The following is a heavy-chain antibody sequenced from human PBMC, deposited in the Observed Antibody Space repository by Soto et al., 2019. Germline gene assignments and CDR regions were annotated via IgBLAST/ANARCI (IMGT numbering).Heavy chain of an antibody. D-gene: IGHD6-25*01. J-gene: IGHJ4*02. CDR1: GGSVSSTSYY. CDR2: ISTGNT. Sequence: PSETLSLTCTVSGGSVSSTSYYWGWIRQPPGKGLEWIASISTGNTYYNPSLKSRVTISVATSTNQFSLKLSSVTAADTAVYYCASHKRVGYNHFDYWGQGALVTVSS. CDR3: ASHKRVGYNHFDY. V-gene: IGHV4-39*01.